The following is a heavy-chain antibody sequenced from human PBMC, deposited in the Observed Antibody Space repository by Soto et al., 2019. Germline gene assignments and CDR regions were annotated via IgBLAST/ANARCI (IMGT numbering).Heavy chain of an antibody. CDR3: AKDHKVVVVAATVHDAFDI. CDR1: GFTFSSYA. D-gene: IGHD2-15*01. J-gene: IGHJ3*02. CDR2: ISGSGGST. V-gene: IGHV3-23*01. Sequence: PGGSLRLSCAASGFTFSSYAMSWVRQAPGKGLEWVSAISGSGGSTYYADSVKGRFTISRDNSKNTLYLQMNSLRAEDTAVYYCAKDHKVVVVAATVHDAFDIWGQGTVVTVSS.